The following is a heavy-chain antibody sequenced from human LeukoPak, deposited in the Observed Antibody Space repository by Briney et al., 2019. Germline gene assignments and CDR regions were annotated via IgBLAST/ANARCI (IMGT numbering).Heavy chain of an antibody. J-gene: IGHJ3*02. CDR3: ARAGVHYYDSSGFAPHAFDI. V-gene: IGHV3-30*01. CDR1: GFTFSSYA. CDR2: ISYDGSNK. Sequence: GRSLRLSCAASGFTFSSYAMHWVRQAPGKGLEWVAVISYDGSNKYCADSVKGRFTISRDNSKNTLYLQMNSLRAEDTAVYYCARAGVHYYDSSGFAPHAFDIWGQGTMVTVSS. D-gene: IGHD3-22*01.